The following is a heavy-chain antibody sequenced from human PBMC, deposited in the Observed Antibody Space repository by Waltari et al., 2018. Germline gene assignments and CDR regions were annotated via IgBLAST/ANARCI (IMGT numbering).Heavy chain of an antibody. Sequence: DVQLAESGGGLVQPGRSLRLSCTTSGFTFVDYSMNWVRQAPGQGLEWVGFMRSKAYGETTDYAASVGGRFTISRDDSKSIAYLQMNSLKTEDTAIYFCARDLMYGEHPLFDRWGQGTLVTVSS. CDR2: MRSKAYGETT. J-gene: IGHJ5*02. CDR3: ARDLMYGEHPLFDR. D-gene: IGHD4-17*01. V-gene: IGHV3-49*04. CDR1: GFTFVDYS.